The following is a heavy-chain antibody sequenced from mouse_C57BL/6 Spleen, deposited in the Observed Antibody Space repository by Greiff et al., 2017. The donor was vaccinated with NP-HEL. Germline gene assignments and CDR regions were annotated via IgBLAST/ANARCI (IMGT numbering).Heavy chain of an antibody. CDR1: GYTFTSYW. V-gene: IGHV1-52*01. Sequence: QVQLQQPGAELVRPGSSVKLSCKASGYTFTSYWMHWVTQRPIQGLEWIGNIDPSDSETHSNQKFKDKATLTVAKSSSTAYMQLSSLTSEDSAVYYCARSSRVEGFDYWGQGTTLTVSS. CDR2: IDPSDSET. J-gene: IGHJ2*01. CDR3: ARSSRVEGFDY. D-gene: IGHD3-1*01.